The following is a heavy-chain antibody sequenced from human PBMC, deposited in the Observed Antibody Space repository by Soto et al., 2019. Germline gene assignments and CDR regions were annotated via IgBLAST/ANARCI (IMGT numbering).Heavy chain of an antibody. CDR2: INPNSGGT. V-gene: IGHV1-2*02. CDR3: AKEYSGEGYSYGFDY. Sequence: ASVKVSCKASGYTFTGYYMHWVRQAPGQGLEWMGWINPNSGGTNYAQKFQGRVTMTRDTSISTAYMELSRLRADDTAVYYCAKEYSGEGYSYGFDYWGQGTLVTVSS. J-gene: IGHJ4*02. CDR1: GYTFTGYY. D-gene: IGHD5-18*01.